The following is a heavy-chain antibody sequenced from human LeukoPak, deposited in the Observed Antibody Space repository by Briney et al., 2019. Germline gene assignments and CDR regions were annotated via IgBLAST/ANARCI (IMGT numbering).Heavy chain of an antibody. CDR1: GFTFSSYA. CDR3: ATSQWLIPSY. D-gene: IGHD3-22*01. J-gene: IGHJ4*02. CDR2: LFSNGRT. V-gene: IGHV4-59*04. Sequence: GSLRLSCAASGFTFSSYAMSWIRQPPGKGLEWIGNLFSNGRTYYNPSFRSRVNISLDTSKKNFSLNLTSVTAADTAVYYCATSQWLIPSYWGQGTLVTVSS.